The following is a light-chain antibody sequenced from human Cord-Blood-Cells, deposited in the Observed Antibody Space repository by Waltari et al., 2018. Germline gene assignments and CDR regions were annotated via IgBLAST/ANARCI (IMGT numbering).Light chain of an antibody. CDR2: SNN. CDR1: SFNIGSNT. CDR3: AAWDDSLNGWV. V-gene: IGLV1-44*01. J-gene: IGLJ3*02. Sequence: QSVLPQSPSASGTPGQRVTFTSSGSSFNIGSNTVNWYQQLPGTAPKHLIYSNNQRPSGVPDRFSGSKSGTSASLAISGLQSEDEADYYCAAWDDSLNGWVFGGGTKLTVL.